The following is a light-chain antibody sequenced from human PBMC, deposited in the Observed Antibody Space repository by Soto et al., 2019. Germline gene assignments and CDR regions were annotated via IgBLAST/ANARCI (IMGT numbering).Light chain of an antibody. Sequence: IVLTQSPATLSVSPGERVTLSCRASQSVASTYLAWYQQRPGQAPRLLISGASTRATGIPARFTGGGSGTEFTLTISSLQSEDFAVYYCQQYNNWPPYTFGQGTKVGIK. V-gene: IGKV3-15*01. CDR3: QQYNNWPPYT. CDR2: GAS. J-gene: IGKJ2*01. CDR1: QSVASTY.